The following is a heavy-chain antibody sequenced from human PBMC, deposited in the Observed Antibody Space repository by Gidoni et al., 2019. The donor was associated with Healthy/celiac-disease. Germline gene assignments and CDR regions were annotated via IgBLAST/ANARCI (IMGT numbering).Heavy chain of an antibody. CDR3: TRDSSSWFRGGWFDP. J-gene: IGHJ5*02. CDR2: IRSKAYGGTT. CDR1: GFTFGAYA. D-gene: IGHD6-13*01. Sequence: EVQLVESGGGLVQPGRSLRLSCTASGFTFGAYAMSGVRQAPGKGLEWVGFIRSKAYGGTTEYAASVKGRFTISRDDSKSIAYLQMNSLKTEDTAVYYCTRDSSSWFRGGWFDPWGQGTLVTVSS. V-gene: IGHV3-49*04.